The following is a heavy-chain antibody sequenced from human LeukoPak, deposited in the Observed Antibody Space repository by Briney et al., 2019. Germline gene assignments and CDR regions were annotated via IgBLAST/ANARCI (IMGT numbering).Heavy chain of an antibody. J-gene: IGHJ5*02. V-gene: IGHV4-59*01. CDR1: GGSISSYY. CDR3: ARGSYGSGSYLGLNWFDP. CDR2: ISYSGST. D-gene: IGHD3-10*01. Sequence: SETLSLTCTVSGGSISSYYWSWIRQPPGKGLEWIGYISYSGSTNYNPSLKSRVTISVDTSKNQFSLKLSSVTAADTAVYYCARGSYGSGSYLGLNWFDPWGQGTLVTVSS.